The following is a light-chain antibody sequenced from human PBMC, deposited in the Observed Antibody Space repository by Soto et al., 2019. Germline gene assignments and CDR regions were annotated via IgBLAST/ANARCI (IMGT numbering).Light chain of an antibody. CDR3: QQSYTTPIT. Sequence: DIQMTQSPSSLSASVGDRVTITCRASQSIKNYLNWYQQKPGKAPKLLIYAASSLKSGVPSRFSGSGSGTDFTLTISSLQPEDFATYYCQQSYTTPITFGQGTKVEIK. J-gene: IGKJ1*01. V-gene: IGKV1-39*01. CDR2: AAS. CDR1: QSIKNY.